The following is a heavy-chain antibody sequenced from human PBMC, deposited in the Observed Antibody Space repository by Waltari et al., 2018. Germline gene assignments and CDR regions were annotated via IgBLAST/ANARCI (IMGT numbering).Heavy chain of an antibody. D-gene: IGHD6-19*01. CDR2: IIPIFGTA. CDR3: AREGRTGYSSGWYGDFDY. V-gene: IGHV1-69*01. Sequence: QVQLVQSGAEVKKPGSSVKVSCKASGGTFSSYAISWVRQAPGQGLEWMGGIIPIFGTANYAQKFQGRGTITADESTSTAYMELSSLRSEDTAVYYCAREGRTGYSSGWYGDFDYWGQGTLVTVSS. J-gene: IGHJ4*02. CDR1: GGTFSSYA.